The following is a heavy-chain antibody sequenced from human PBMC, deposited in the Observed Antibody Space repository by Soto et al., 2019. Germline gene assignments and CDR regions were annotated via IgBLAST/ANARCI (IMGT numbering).Heavy chain of an antibody. J-gene: IGHJ4*02. V-gene: IGHV1-24*01. D-gene: IGHD3-10*01. CDR2: FDPEDGET. CDR3: ATDGKYYYGSGSFL. Sequence: GASVKVSCKVSGYTLTELSMHWVRQAPGKGHEWMGGFDPEDGETIYAQKYQGRVTMTEDTSTDTAYMELSSLRSEDTAVYYCATDGKYYYGSGSFLWGQGTLVTVSS. CDR1: GYTLTELS.